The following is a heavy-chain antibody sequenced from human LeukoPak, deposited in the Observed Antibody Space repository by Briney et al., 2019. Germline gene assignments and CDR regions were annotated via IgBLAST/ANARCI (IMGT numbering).Heavy chain of an antibody. CDR3: ARPGQGGLEYFQF. D-gene: IGHD1-1*01. V-gene: IGHV5-51*01. CDR1: GYSFTDFW. Sequence: PGESLKISCKGSGYSFTDFWIGWVRQMPGKGLEFMGVIHPSTSDATYSPSFQGHVTMSVDQSINTAYLQWTSLKASDTAMYYCARPGQGGLEYFQFWGQGTLVTVSS. CDR2: IHPSTSDA. J-gene: IGHJ1*01.